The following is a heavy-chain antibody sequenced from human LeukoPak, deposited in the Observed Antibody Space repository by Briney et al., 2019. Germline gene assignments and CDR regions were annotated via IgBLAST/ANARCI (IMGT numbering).Heavy chain of an antibody. J-gene: IGHJ5*02. V-gene: IGHV3-30*19. CDR3: AGPPTSTMTVAPP. CDR1: GFTFSSYG. D-gene: IGHD5/OR15-5a*01. CDR2: ISYDGSKK. Sequence: GGSLRLSCAASGFTFSSYGMHWVRQAPGKGLEWVAVISYDGSKKYYADSVKGRFAISRDNSKSTLYLQMDSLRTEDTAIYHCAGPPTSTMTVAPPWGQGTLVTVSS.